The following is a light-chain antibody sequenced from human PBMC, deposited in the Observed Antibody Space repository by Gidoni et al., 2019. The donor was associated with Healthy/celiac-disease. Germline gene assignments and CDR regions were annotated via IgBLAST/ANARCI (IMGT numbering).Light chain of an antibody. CDR3: QQYGSSHLT. J-gene: IGKJ4*01. CDR2: GAS. V-gene: IGKV3-20*01. CDR1: QSVSSSY. Sequence: ELVLTQSPGTLSLSPGERATLSCRASQSVSSSYLAWYQQKPGQAPRLLIYGASSRATGIPDRFSGSGSGTDFTITISRLEPEDFAVYYCQQYGSSHLTFGGXTKVEIK.